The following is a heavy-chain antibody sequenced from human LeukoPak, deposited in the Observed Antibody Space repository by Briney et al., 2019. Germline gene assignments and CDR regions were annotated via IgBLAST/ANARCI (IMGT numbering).Heavy chain of an antibody. J-gene: IGHJ4*02. CDR2: ISYDGSNN. D-gene: IGHD6-19*01. V-gene: IGHV3-30*18. CDR3: AKDRGARRAVAGFLFDY. Sequence: GGSLRLSCAASGFTFSSYGMHWVRQAPGKGLEWLAVISYDGSNNYSADSVKGRFTISRDNPKNTLYLQMNSLRAEHTAVYYCAKDRGARRAVAGFLFDYWAQGTLVPVSS. CDR1: GFTFSSYG.